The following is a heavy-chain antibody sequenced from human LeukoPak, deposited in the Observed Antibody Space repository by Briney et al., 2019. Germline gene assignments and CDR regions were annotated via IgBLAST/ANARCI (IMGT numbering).Heavy chain of an antibody. CDR1: GFTFSSYW. CDR2: INHNGNVN. Sequence: GGSLRLSCAASGFTFSSYWMNRARQAPGKGLEWVASINHNGNVNYYVDSVKGRFTISRDNAKNSLYLQMSNLRAEDTAVYFCARGGGLDVWGQGATVTVCS. J-gene: IGHJ6*02. D-gene: IGHD3-16*01. CDR3: ARGGGLDV. V-gene: IGHV3-7*03.